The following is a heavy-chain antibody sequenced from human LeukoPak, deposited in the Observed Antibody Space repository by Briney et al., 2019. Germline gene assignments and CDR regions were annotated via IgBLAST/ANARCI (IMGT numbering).Heavy chain of an antibody. D-gene: IGHD3-22*01. CDR1: GFTVSSNY. CDR3: ARRPHVTYYYGSSGYYADAFDI. J-gene: IGHJ3*02. CDR2: IYSGGST. Sequence: GGSLRLSCAASGFTVSSNYMSWVRQAPGKGLEWVSVIYSGGSTYYADSVKGRFTISRHNSKNTLYLQMNSLRAEDTAVYYCARRPHVTYYYGSSGYYADAFDIWGQGTMVTVSS. V-gene: IGHV3-53*04.